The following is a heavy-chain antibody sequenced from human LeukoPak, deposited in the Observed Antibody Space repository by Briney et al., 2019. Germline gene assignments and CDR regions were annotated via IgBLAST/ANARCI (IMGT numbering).Heavy chain of an antibody. V-gene: IGHV3-23*01. CDR1: GFTFSSSA. CDR3: AKERYGGTDRLFDY. CDR2: ISNNGGYT. D-gene: IGHD4-23*01. Sequence: GGSLRLSCAASGFTFSSSAMSWVRQAPGKGLEWVSAISNNGGYTYYADSVQGRFTISRDNSKSTLCLQMNSLRAEDTAVYYCAKERYGGTDRLFDYWGQGTLVTVSS. J-gene: IGHJ4*02.